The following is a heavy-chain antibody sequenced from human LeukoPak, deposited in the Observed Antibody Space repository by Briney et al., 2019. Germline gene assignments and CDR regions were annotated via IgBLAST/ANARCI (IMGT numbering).Heavy chain of an antibody. Sequence: GGSLRLSCAASGFTFSSYSMNWVRQAPGKGLEGVSYISSSSSTIYYVDSVKGRFTISRDNAKNSLYLQITSLRPEDTPVYYCATSHPTTTAMILWYFDYWGQGTLVTVSS. J-gene: IGHJ4*02. CDR1: GFTFSSYS. D-gene: IGHD2-21*02. V-gene: IGHV3-48*04. CDR3: ATSHPTTTAMILWYFDY. CDR2: ISSSSSTI.